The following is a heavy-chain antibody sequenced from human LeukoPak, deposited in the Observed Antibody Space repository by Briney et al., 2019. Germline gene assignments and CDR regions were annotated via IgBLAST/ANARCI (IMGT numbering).Heavy chain of an antibody. CDR3: AKDGAEYSSGWYFDY. D-gene: IGHD6-19*01. CDR1: GFTFSSYG. J-gene: IGHJ4*02. Sequence: GGSLRLSCAASGFTFSSYGVHWVRQAPGKGLEWVAVISYDGSNKYYADSVKGRFTISRDNSKNTLYLQMNSLRAEDTAVYYCAKDGAEYSSGWYFDYWGQGTLVTISS. V-gene: IGHV3-30*18. CDR2: ISYDGSNK.